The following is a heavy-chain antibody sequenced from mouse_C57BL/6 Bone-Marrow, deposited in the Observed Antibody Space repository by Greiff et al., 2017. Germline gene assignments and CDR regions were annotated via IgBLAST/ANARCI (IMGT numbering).Heavy chain of an antibody. D-gene: IGHD1-1*01. CDR2: FYPGSGSI. CDR3: ARHGSYYGSSYYYAMDY. Sequence: QVQLKESGAELVKPGASVKLSCKASGYTFTEYTIHWVKQRSGQGLEWIGWFYPGSGSIKYNEKFKDKATLTADKSSSTVYMELSRLKSEDSAVYFCARHGSYYGSSYYYAMDYWGQGTSVTVSS. J-gene: IGHJ4*01. CDR1: GYTFTEYT. V-gene: IGHV1-62-2*01.